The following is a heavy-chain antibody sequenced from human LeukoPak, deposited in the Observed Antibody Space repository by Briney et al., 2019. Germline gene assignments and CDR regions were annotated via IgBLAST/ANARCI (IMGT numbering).Heavy chain of an antibody. V-gene: IGHV5-51*01. CDR3: ARQAGTEVVGDY. J-gene: IGHJ4*02. D-gene: IGHD6-19*01. Sequence: GESLKISCTASGYSFSKYWIGWVRQTPGKGLEWMGFIYSDESLIRYSPSFQGQVTISADKSISTAYLQWSSLKASDAAMYYCARQAGTEVVGDYWGQGTLVTVSS. CDR2: IYSDESLI. CDR1: GYSFSKYW.